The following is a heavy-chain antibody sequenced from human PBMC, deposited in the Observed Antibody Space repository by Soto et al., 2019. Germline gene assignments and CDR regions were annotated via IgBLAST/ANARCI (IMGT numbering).Heavy chain of an antibody. Sequence: PGGSLRLSCAPSGFTFSSSAMTWARPALGKGLEWVSAISGSGGSTYYADSVKGRFTISRDNSKNTLYLQMNSLRAEDTAVYYCAKPARPGYYYGMDVWGQGTTVTVSS. CDR2: ISGSGGST. V-gene: IGHV3-23*01. CDR3: AKPARPGYYYGMDV. J-gene: IGHJ6*02. D-gene: IGHD6-6*01. CDR1: GFTFSSSA.